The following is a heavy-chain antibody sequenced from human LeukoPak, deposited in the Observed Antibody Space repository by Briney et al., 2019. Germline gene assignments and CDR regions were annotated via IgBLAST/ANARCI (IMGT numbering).Heavy chain of an antibody. V-gene: IGHV3-7*03. CDR2: IKQDGSEK. D-gene: IGHD3-9*01. J-gene: IGHJ4*02. CDR3: ARVLRYYDILTGYYNAGFDY. CDR1: GFTFSSYW. Sequence: GGSLRLSCAASGFTFSSYWMSWVRQAPGEGLEWVANIKQDGSEKYYVDSVKGRFTISRDNAKNSLYLQMNSLRAEDTAVYYCARVLRYYDILTGYYNAGFDYWGQGTLVTVSS.